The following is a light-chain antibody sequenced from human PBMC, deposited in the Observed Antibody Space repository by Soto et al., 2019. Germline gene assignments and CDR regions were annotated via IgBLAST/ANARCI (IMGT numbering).Light chain of an antibody. J-gene: IGLJ2*01. Sequence: QPASVSGSPGQSITISCTGTNSDVGGYNYVSWYQRHPGKAPKLMIYDVTNRPSGVSNRFSGSKSGNTASLTISGLQAEDEADYYCSSYATGGTLVVFGGGTKVTVL. CDR2: DVT. V-gene: IGLV2-14*03. CDR3: SSYATGGTLVV. CDR1: NSDVGGYNY.